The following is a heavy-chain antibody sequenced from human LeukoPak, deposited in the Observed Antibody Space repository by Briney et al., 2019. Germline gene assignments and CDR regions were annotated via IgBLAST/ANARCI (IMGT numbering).Heavy chain of an antibody. CDR3: ARVERRNSGYDSDYYGMDV. CDR2: ISYDGSNK. V-gene: IGHV3-30*03. J-gene: IGHJ6*04. Sequence: GGSLRLSCAASGFTFSSYGMHWVRQAPGKGLEWVAVISYDGSNKYYADSVKGRFTISRDNSKNTLYLQMNSLRSEDTAVYYCARVERRNSGYDSDYYGMDVWGKGTTVTVSS. D-gene: IGHD5-12*01. CDR1: GFTFSSYG.